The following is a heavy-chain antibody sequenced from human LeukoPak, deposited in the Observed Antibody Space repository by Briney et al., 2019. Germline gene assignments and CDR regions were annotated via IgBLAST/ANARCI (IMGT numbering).Heavy chain of an antibody. J-gene: IGHJ4*02. Sequence: GGSLRLSCAASGFTFSSYSMTWVRQARWKGLEWVSSMSSGSRYIYYADSVRGRFTISRDNAKNSLYLLMNSLRAEDTAVYYCARDRPTGASRLFVVQWGQGTLVTVSS. CDR2: MSSGSRYI. CDR3: ARDRPTGASRLFVVQ. CDR1: GFTFSSYS. V-gene: IGHV3-21*01. D-gene: IGHD3-3*01.